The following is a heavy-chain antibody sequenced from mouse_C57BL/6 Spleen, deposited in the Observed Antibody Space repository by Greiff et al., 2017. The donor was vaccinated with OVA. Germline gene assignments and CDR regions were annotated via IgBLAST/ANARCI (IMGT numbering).Heavy chain of an antibody. CDR1: GYTFTSYW. CDR2: IYPSDSET. J-gene: IGHJ3*01. V-gene: IGHV1-61*01. CDR3: SRHYDYYEGFAY. Sequence: QVQLQQPGAELVRPGSSVKLSCKASGYTFTSYWMDWVKQRPGQGLEWIGNIYPSDSETHYNQKFKDKATLTVDKSSSTANMQRSSLTSEDSAVYYCSRHYDYYEGFAYWGQGTLVTVSA. D-gene: IGHD2-4*01.